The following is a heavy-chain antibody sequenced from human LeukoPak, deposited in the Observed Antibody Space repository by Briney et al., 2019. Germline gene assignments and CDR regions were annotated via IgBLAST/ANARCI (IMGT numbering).Heavy chain of an antibody. Sequence: ASVKVSCKASGYTFTSYGISWVRQAPGQGLEWMGWINPNSGGTNYAQKFQGRVTMTRDTSISTAYMELSRLRSDDTAVYYCAREFRYYDFWSGYSAFGYWGQGTLVTVSS. J-gene: IGHJ4*02. D-gene: IGHD3-3*01. CDR3: AREFRYYDFWSGYSAFGY. V-gene: IGHV1-2*02. CDR1: GYTFTSYG. CDR2: INPNSGGT.